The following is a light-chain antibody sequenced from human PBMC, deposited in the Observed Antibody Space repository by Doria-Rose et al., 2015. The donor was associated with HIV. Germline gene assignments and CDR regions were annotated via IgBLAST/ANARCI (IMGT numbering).Light chain of an antibody. Sequence: SQSPGTLSLSPGERATLSRRASQSFSSTYFAWYQQKPGQAPSLLIYDGSTRATGIPDRFSASGSGTDFTLTINRLEPEDFALYYCHQYGTSWTFGQGTKVEI. CDR3: HQYGTSWT. J-gene: IGKJ1*01. V-gene: IGKV3-20*01. CDR1: QSFSSTY. CDR2: DGS.